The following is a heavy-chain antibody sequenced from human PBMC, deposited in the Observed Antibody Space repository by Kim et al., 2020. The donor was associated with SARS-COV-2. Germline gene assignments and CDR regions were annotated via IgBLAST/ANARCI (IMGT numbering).Heavy chain of an antibody. Sequence: SQTLSLTCAISGDSVSSNSAAWNWIRQSPSRGLEWLGRTYYRSKWYNDYAVSVKSRITINPDTSKNQFCLQLNSVTPEDKAVYYCALGAYSYADYWFDPWGQGTLVTVSS. D-gene: IGHD5-18*01. CDR3: ALGAYSYADYWFDP. CDR1: GDSVSSNSAA. V-gene: IGHV6-1*01. J-gene: IGHJ5*02. CDR2: TYYRSKWYN.